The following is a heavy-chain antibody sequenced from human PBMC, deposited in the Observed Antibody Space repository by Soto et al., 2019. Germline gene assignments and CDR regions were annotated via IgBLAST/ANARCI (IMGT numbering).Heavy chain of an antibody. CDR3: ASRRTVFGLLIPAVPP. Sequence: SETISLRWTVSRGSGSDGGGCGSWIRQPPGKGREWIGYINFSGSQHYNRPLKSRVTMSVHSSKNQLSLRLSSVTAADKAIYFCASRRTVFGLLIPAVPPGRQGTQVTVSA. J-gene: IGHJ5*02. D-gene: IGHD3-3*01. CDR2: INFSGSQ. V-gene: IGHV4-61*08. CDR1: RGSGSDGGGC.